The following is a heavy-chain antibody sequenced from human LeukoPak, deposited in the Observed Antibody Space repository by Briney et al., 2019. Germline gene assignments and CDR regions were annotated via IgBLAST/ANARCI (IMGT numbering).Heavy chain of an antibody. CDR3: AREDMKGSYTAD. J-gene: IGHJ4*02. CDR1: GFTFSSYS. CDR2: ISTSSSYI. V-gene: IGHV3-21*01. D-gene: IGHD1-26*01. Sequence: GGSLRLSCAASGFTFSSYSMDWVRQAPGKGLEWVASISTSSSYIYYADSVKGRFTISRDNAKNSLYLQLNSLRAEDTAVYYCAREDMKGSYTADWGQGTLVAVSS.